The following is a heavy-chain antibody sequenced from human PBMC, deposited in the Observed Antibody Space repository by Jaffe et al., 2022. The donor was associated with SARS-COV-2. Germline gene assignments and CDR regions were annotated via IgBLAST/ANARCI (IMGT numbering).Heavy chain of an antibody. CDR1: GFTFDDYA. D-gene: IGHD5-18*01. CDR3: AKDIVKGGYSYGMDV. V-gene: IGHV3-9*01. J-gene: IGHJ6*02. CDR2: ISWNSGSI. Sequence: EVQLVESGGGLVQPGRSLRLSCAASGFTFDDYAMHWVRQAPGKGLEWVSGISWNSGSIGYADSVKGRFTISRDNAKNSLYLQMNSLRAEDTALYYCAKDIVKGGYSYGMDVWGQGTTVTVSS.